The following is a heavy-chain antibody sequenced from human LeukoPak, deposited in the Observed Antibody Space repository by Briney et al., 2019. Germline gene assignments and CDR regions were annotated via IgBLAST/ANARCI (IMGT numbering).Heavy chain of an antibody. Sequence: SETLSLTCTVSGGSIRSYYWSWIRQAPGKGLEWIGFISYSGYTSYSPSLKSRVAISVDTSKSQFSLRLSSLTAADTAIYYCARGRNDNGGMFFDSWAQGTLVTVSP. CDR2: ISYSGYT. D-gene: IGHD4-23*01. CDR1: GGSIRSYY. CDR3: ARGRNDNGGMFFDS. V-gene: IGHV4-59*01. J-gene: IGHJ4*02.